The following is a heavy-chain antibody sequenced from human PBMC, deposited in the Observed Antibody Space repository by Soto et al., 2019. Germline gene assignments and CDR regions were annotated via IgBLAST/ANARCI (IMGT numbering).Heavy chain of an antibody. CDR3: TSTYCTNGVCHTGYYYYYGMDV. CDR1: GFTFSNYE. V-gene: IGHV3-73*01. J-gene: IGHJ6*02. Sequence: LRLSCAASGFTFSNYEMNWVRQAPGKGLEWVGRIRSKANSYATAYAASVKGRFTISRDDSKNTAYLQMNSLKTEDTAVYYCTSTYCTNGVCHTGYYYYYGMDVWGQGTTVTVSS. D-gene: IGHD2-8*01. CDR2: IRSKANSYAT.